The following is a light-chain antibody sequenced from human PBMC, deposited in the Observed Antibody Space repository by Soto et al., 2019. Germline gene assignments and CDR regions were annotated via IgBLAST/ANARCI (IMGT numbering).Light chain of an antibody. CDR3: CSYAGSSPYV. V-gene: IGLV2-23*02. CDR2: EVS. CDR1: SSYVGSYNL. J-gene: IGLJ1*01. Sequence: QSVLTQPASVSGSRGQSVTISCTGTSSYVGSYNLVSWYQQHPGKAPKLMIYEVSKRPSGVSNRFSGSKSGNTASLTISGLQAEDEADYYCCSYAGSSPYVFGTGTKVTVL.